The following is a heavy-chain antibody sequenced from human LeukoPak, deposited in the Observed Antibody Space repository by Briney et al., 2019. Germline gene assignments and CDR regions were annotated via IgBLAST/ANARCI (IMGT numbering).Heavy chain of an antibody. CDR1: GFTFSSYW. J-gene: IGHJ4*02. V-gene: IGHV3-23*01. CDR2: ISGSGGST. Sequence: PGGSLRLSCAASGFTFSSYWMHWVRQAPGKGLEWVSGISGSGGSTYYANSVKGRFTISRDNSKNTLYLQMNSLRAEDTAVYYCAKNLGRQQLGYITHWGQGTLVTVSS. CDR3: AKNLGRQQLGYITH. D-gene: IGHD6-13*01.